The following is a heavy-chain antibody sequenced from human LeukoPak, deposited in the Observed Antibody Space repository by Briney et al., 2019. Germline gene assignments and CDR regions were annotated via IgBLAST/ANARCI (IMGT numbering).Heavy chain of an antibody. CDR2: HSHSGSA. J-gene: IGHJ4*02. D-gene: IGHD1/OR15-1a*01. CDR3: ARYQTGTMFAV. V-gene: IGHV4-39*07. CDR1: GASIDSDTYY. Sequence: SETLSLTCTVSGASIDSDTYYWGWIRQPPGKGLEWIGTHSHSGSAYYNPSLRSRITMSLDTSENQLSLKLYSVTAADTAIYYCARYQTGTMFAVWGQGTLVTISS.